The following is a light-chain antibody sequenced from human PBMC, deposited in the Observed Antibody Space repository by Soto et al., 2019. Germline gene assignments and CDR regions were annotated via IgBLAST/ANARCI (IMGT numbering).Light chain of an antibody. CDR3: XQRSNWPTT. Sequence: EIVLTQSPATLSLSPGERATLSCRASQSVSSYLAWYQQKPGQAPRLLIYDASNRATGIPARFSGSGSGTDXXLXXXXLEPEDFAXXXXXQRSNWPTTFGQGTKLEIK. V-gene: IGKV3-11*01. CDR1: QSVSSY. CDR2: DAS. J-gene: IGKJ2*01.